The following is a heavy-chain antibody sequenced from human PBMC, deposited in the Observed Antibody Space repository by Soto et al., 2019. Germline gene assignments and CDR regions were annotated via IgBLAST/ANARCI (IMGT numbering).Heavy chain of an antibody. D-gene: IGHD3-22*01. CDR1: GYSFATSG. J-gene: IGHJ4*02. CDR2: ISVYNGNT. Sequence: QVKLVQSGTEVKKPGASIKVSCKASGYSFATSGMTWVRQAPGQGLEWMGWISVYNGNTNYDQSLQDRVTMTTDTSTNTAYLEVRNLRSDDTAVYYCARAGQYYDASGYAGWGQGTLVTVSS. V-gene: IGHV1-18*01. CDR3: ARAGQYYDASGYAG.